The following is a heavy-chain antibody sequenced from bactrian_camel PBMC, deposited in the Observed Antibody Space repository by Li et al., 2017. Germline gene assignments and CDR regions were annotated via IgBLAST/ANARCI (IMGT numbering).Heavy chain of an antibody. V-gene: IGHV3S1*01. J-gene: IGHJ4*01. CDR3: ANSRERYSDYVHVY. Sequence: QVQLVESGGGSVQPGGSLRLSCVASVFPHSTKCMGWFRQAPGKGLEWVSAINSGGGSTYYADSVKGRFTISRDNAKNTLYLHLNSLKTEDTAMYYCANSRERYSDYVHVYWGQGTQVTVS. CDR1: VFPHSTKC. CDR2: INSGGGST. D-gene: IGHD4*01.